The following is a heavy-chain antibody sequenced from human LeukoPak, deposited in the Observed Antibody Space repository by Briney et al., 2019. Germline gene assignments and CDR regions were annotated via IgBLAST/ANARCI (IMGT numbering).Heavy chain of an antibody. CDR1: GFTVSSNY. CDR2: IYSGGST. J-gene: IGHJ6*02. Sequence: GGSLRLSCAASGFTVSSNYMSWVRQAPGKGLEWVSVIYSGGSTYYADSVKGRFTISRDNSKNTLYLQMNSLRAEDTAVYYCARSNYYYGIDVWGQGTTVTVSS. CDR3: ARSNYYYGIDV. V-gene: IGHV3-53*01.